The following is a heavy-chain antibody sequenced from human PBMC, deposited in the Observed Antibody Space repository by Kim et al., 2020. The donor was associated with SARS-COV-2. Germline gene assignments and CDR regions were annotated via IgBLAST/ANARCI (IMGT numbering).Heavy chain of an antibody. CDR2: ISGSGGST. D-gene: IGHD3-3*01. V-gene: IGHV3-23*01. J-gene: IGHJ6*02. CDR3: AKLPKYYDFWSGLGDV. Sequence: GGSLRLSCAASGFTFSSYATSWVRQAPGKGLEWVSAISGSGGSTYYADSVKGRFTISRDNSKNTLYLQMNSLRAEDTAVYYCAKLPKYYDFWSGLGDVWGQGTTVTVSS. CDR1: GFTFSSYA.